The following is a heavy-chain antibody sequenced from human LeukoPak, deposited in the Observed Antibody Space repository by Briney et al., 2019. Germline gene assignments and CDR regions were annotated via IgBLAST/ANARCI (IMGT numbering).Heavy chain of an antibody. CDR2: ISSSSSTI. J-gene: IGHJ6*03. Sequence: GGSLRLSCAASGFTFSSYSMNWVSQAPGKWLEWVSYISSSSSTIYYADSVKGRFTISRDNAKNSLYLQMNSLRAEDTAVYYCARVYGRGAMVFYYYYMDVWGKGTTFTVSS. CDR1: GFTFSSYS. CDR3: ARVYGRGAMVFYYYYMDV. D-gene: IGHD5-18*01. V-gene: IGHV3-48*01.